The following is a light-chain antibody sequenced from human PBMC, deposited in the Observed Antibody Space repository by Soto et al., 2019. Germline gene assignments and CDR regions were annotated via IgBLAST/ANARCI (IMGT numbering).Light chain of an antibody. CDR2: DAS. V-gene: IGKV3-11*01. CDR1: QSVATF. CDR3: QQRTHWPLP. Sequence: EIVLTQSPFNLSLSPGERATLSCRASQSVATFLAWYQQNPGQAPRLLIFDASNLAPSIPDRFNGSGSGKAFTLTLTGLEPEDFAVYYCQQRTHWPLPFGGATKVEV. J-gene: IGKJ4*01.